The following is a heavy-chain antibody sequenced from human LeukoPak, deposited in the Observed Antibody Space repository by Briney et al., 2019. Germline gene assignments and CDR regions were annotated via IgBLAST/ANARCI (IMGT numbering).Heavy chain of an antibody. Sequence: GGSLRLSCAASGFTFSSYGMHWVRQAPGKGLEWVAVIWYDGSNKYYADSVKGRFAISRHNSKNTLSLQMTSLRAEDTAVYYCARDLGQFADILTGYYSPAGYWGQGTLVTVSS. CDR1: GFTFSSYG. V-gene: IGHV3-33*01. D-gene: IGHD3-9*01. J-gene: IGHJ4*01. CDR3: ARDLGQFADILTGYYSPAGY. CDR2: IWYDGSNK.